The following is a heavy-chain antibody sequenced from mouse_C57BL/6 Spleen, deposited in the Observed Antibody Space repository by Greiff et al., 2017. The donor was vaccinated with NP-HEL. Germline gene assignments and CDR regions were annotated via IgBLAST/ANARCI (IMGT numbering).Heavy chain of an antibody. CDR2: ISNGGGST. Sequence: EVQRVESGGGLVQPGGSLKLSCAASGFTFSDYYMYWVRQTPEKRLEWVAYISNGGGSTYYPDTVKGRFTISRDNAQNTLYLQMSRLTSEDTAKYYWARKGAYYGSFPFDVWGTGTTVTVSS. J-gene: IGHJ1*03. CDR1: GFTFSDYY. D-gene: IGHD1-1*01. V-gene: IGHV5-12*01. CDR3: ARKGAYYGSFPFDV.